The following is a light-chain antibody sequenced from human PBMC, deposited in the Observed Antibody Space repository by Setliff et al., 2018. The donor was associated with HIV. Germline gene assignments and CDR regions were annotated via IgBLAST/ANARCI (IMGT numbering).Light chain of an antibody. V-gene: IGLV2-11*01. J-gene: IGLJ1*01. Sequence: QSALTQPRSVSGSPGQSVTISCTGTSSDVGGYNYVSWYQQYPDKAPKLMIYDVSKRPSGVPDRFSGSKSGNTASLTISGLQAEDEADYYCCSYAGSYTFYVFGTGTKVTVL. CDR3: CSYAGSYTFYV. CDR2: DVS. CDR1: SSDVGGYNY.